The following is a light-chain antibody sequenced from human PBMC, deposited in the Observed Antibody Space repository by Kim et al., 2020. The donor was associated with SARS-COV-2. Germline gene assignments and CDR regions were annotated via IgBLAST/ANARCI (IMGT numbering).Light chain of an antibody. Sequence: SITISCTGTSSDVGGYNYVSWYQQHPGKAPKFIIYDVSSRPSGVSNRFSGSKSGNTASLTISGLQAEDEADYYCTSYATGGTSHVVFGGGTKLTVL. V-gene: IGLV2-14*03. J-gene: IGLJ2*01. CDR2: DVS. CDR1: SSDVGGYNY. CDR3: TSYATGGTSHVV.